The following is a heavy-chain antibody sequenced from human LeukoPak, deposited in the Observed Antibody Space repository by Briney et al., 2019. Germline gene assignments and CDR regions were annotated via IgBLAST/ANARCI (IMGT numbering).Heavy chain of an antibody. Sequence: SETLSLTCTVSGGSISSYYWGWIRQPPGKGLEWIGSIYYSGSTYYNPSLKSRVTISVDTSKNQFSLKLSSVTAADTAVYYCARDERLSGSYPYFDYWGQGTLVTVSS. CDR2: IYYSGST. CDR3: ARDERLSGSYPYFDY. V-gene: IGHV4-39*07. J-gene: IGHJ4*02. D-gene: IGHD1-26*01. CDR1: GGSISSYY.